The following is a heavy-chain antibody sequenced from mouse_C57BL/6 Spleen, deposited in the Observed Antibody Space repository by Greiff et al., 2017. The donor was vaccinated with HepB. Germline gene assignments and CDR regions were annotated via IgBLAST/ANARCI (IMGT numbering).Heavy chain of an antibody. Sequence: QVQLQQSGAELVKPGASVKISCKASGYAFSSYWMNWVKQRPGKGLEWIGQIYPGDGDTNYNGKFKGKATLTADKSSSTAYMQRSSLTSEDSAVYFCARVTTVVAYYFDYWGQGTTLTVSS. D-gene: IGHD1-1*01. V-gene: IGHV1-80*01. CDR3: ARVTTVVAYYFDY. CDR1: GYAFSSYW. J-gene: IGHJ2*01. CDR2: IYPGDGDT.